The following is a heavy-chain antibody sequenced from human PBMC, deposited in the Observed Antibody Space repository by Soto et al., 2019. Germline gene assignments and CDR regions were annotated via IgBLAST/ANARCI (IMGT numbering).Heavy chain of an antibody. CDR3: ARREIQGPIDY. CDR1: AYSISSSNW. V-gene: IGHV4-28*01. Sequence: QVQLQESGPGLVKPSDTLSLTCAVSAYSISSSNWWGWIRQPPGKGLEWIGYIYYSGTTYYNPSLKXRXTXSXNTSKTQFSLKLTSVTAGDTAVYYCARREIQGPIDYWGQGTLVTVSS. J-gene: IGHJ4*02. D-gene: IGHD1-26*01. CDR2: IYYSGTT.